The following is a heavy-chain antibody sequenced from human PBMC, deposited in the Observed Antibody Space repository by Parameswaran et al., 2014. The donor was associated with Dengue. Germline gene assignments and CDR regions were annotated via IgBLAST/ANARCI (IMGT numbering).Heavy chain of an antibody. V-gene: IGHV3-23*03. Sequence: WIRQPPGKGLEWVSVIYSGGSSTYYADSVKGRFTISRDNSKNTLYLQMNSLRAEDTAVYYCAKDREYYDFWSGYSKYYYGMDVWGQGTLVTVSS. J-gene: IGHJ6*02. D-gene: IGHD3-3*01. CDR3: AKDREYYDFWSGYSKYYYGMDV. CDR2: IYSGGSST.